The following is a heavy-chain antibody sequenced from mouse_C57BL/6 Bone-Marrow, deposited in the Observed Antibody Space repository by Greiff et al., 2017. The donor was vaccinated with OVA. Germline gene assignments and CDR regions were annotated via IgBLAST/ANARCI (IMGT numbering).Heavy chain of an antibody. Sequence: QVQLQQPGAELVRPGTSVKLSCKASGYTFTSYWMLWVKQRPGQGLEWIGVIDPSDSYTNYNQKFKGKATLTVDTSSSTAYMQFSSLTSEDSAVYYCARHGSSYVIFDYWGQGTTLTVSS. J-gene: IGHJ2*01. CDR2: IDPSDSYT. CDR1: GYTFTSYW. CDR3: ARHGSSYVIFDY. V-gene: IGHV1-59*01. D-gene: IGHD1-1*01.